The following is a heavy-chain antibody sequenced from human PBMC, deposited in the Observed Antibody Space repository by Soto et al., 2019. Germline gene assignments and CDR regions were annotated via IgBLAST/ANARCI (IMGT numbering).Heavy chain of an antibody. CDR3: ARDLDDSYTAHWFDP. CDR1: GGSISSYY. J-gene: IGHJ5*02. CDR2: IYYSGST. Sequence: SETLSLTCTVSGGSISSYYWSWIRQAPGKGLEWIGYIYYSGSTNYNPSLKSRVTISVDTSKNQFSLKVRSVTAADTALYYCARDLDDSYTAHWFDPWGQGTLVTVYS. V-gene: IGHV4-59*01. D-gene: IGHD2-21*02.